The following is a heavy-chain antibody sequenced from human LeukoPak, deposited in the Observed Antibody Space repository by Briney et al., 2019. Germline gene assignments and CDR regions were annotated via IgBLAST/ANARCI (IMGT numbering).Heavy chain of an antibody. CDR3: ARVHQNYYDSSGYSF. V-gene: IGHV3-66*01. CDR2: IYSGGST. J-gene: IGHJ4*02. CDR1: GFTVSSNY. Sequence: GGSLRLSCAASGFTVSSNYMSWVRQAPGKGLEWVSVIYSGGSTYYADSVKGRFTISRDNSKNTLYLQMNSLRAEDTAVYYCARVHQNYYDSSGYSFGGQGTLVTVSS. D-gene: IGHD3-22*01.